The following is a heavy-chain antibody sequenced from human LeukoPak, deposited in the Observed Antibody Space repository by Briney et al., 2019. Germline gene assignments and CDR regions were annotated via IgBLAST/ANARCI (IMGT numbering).Heavy chain of an antibody. CDR1: GFTFSSYG. Sequence: GGSLRLSCAASGFTFSSYGMSWVRQAPGKGLEWVSAISGSGGSTYYADSVKGRFIISRDNAKDSLYLHMNSLRAEDTAMYYCARDLKYGDSYYYYMDVWGKGTTVTVSS. J-gene: IGHJ6*03. D-gene: IGHD4-17*01. V-gene: IGHV3-23*01. CDR2: ISGSGGST. CDR3: ARDLKYGDSYYYYMDV.